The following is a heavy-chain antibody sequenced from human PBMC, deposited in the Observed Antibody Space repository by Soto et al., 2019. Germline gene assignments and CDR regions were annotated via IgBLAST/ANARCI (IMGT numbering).Heavy chain of an antibody. V-gene: IGHV1-18*01. CDR3: ARVGHIVVVTAIMYYFDY. CDR1: GYTFTSYG. Sequence: QVQLVQSGAEVKKPGASVKVSCKASGYTFTSYGISWVRQAPGQGLEWMGWISAYNGNTNYAQKLQGRVTMTTDTSTSTAYMELRSLRSVDTAVYYCARVGHIVVVTAIMYYFDYWGQGTLVTVSS. D-gene: IGHD2-21*02. CDR2: ISAYNGNT. J-gene: IGHJ4*02.